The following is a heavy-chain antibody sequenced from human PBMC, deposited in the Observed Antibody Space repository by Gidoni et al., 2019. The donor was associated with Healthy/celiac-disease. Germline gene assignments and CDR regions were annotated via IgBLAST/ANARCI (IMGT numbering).Heavy chain of an antibody. D-gene: IGHD5-18*01. J-gene: IGHJ6*02. V-gene: IGHV3-53*02. CDR2: IYSSGST. Sequence: VQLAETGGGSIQTWGSVGLSCAPSGFTVRSNYMSWVRQAPGKGLAWVSVIYSSGSTYYADSMKGRFTISRDNSKNTLYLQMNSLRAEDTAVYYCARDNPGCSYGLGEYYYYGMDVWGQGTTVTVSS. CDR1: GFTVRSNY. CDR3: ARDNPGCSYGLGEYYYYGMDV.